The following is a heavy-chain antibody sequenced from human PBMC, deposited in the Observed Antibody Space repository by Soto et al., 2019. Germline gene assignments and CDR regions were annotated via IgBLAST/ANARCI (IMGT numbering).Heavy chain of an antibody. CDR2: IKEDGSEK. V-gene: IGHV3-7*03. Sequence: GGSLRLSCAASGFTFSTYLMSWVGQAPGKGLEWVANIKEDGSEKYYVDSVKGRFTISRDNGKNSLYLQMNSLRAEDTAVYFCARDLHGGGAFDFWGQGTPVTVSS. CDR1: GFTFSTYL. CDR3: ARDLHGGGAFDF. J-gene: IGHJ4*02. D-gene: IGHD2-15*01.